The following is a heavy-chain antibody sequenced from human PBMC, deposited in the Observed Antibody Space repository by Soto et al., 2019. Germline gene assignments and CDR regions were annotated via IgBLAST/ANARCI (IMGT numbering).Heavy chain of an antibody. V-gene: IGHV1-69*04. J-gene: IGHJ3*02. Sequence: GASVKVSCKASGYIFVNYAISWVRQAPGQGLEWMGRIIPILGIANYAQKFQGRVTITADKSTSTAYMELSSLRSEDTAVYYCARDGDSSGYHDAFDIWGQGTMVTVSS. CDR3: ARDGDSSGYHDAFDI. CDR1: GYIFVNYA. CDR2: IIPILGIA. D-gene: IGHD3-22*01.